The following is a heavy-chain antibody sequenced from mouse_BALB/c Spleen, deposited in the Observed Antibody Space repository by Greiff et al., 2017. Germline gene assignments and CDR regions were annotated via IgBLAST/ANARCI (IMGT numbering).Heavy chain of an antibody. CDR3: ARGPYYRYDGYYYAMDY. CDR2: INPGSGGT. Sequence: QVHVKQSGAELVRPGTSVKVSCKASGYAFTNYLIEWVKQRPGQGLEWIGVINPGSGGTNYNEKFKGKATLTADKSSSTAYMQLSSLTSDDSAVYFCARGPYYRYDGYYYAMDYWGQGTSVTVSS. V-gene: IGHV1-54*01. D-gene: IGHD2-14*01. J-gene: IGHJ4*01. CDR1: GYAFTNYL.